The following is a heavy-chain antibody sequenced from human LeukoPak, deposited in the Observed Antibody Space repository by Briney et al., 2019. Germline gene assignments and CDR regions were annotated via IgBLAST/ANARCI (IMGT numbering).Heavy chain of an antibody. CDR1: GYTFTSYA. Sequence: GASVKVSCKASGYTFTSYAMNWVRQAPGQGLEWMGWINTNTGNPTYAQGFTGRFVFSLDTSVSTAYLQISSLKAEDTAVYYCARGWGITMIVADPGFDYWGQGTLVTVSS. CDR3: ARGWGITMIVADPGFDY. J-gene: IGHJ4*02. D-gene: IGHD3-22*01. CDR2: INTNTGNP. V-gene: IGHV7-4-1*02.